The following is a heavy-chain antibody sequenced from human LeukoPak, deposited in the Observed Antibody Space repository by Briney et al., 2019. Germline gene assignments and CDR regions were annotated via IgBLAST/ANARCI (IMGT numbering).Heavy chain of an antibody. Sequence: GGSLRLSCTASGFIFRSYAMHWVRQAPGKGPEWVSGVSWNSSNTDYADAVRGRFTVSRDNAKNSLYLQMDGLRAEDTAFYYCAKAQRRGGSGWKNYLDYWGQGTLVTVSS. V-gene: IGHV3-9*01. D-gene: IGHD6-19*01. CDR3: AKAQRRGGSGWKNYLDY. CDR2: VSWNSSNT. CDR1: GFIFRSYA. J-gene: IGHJ4*02.